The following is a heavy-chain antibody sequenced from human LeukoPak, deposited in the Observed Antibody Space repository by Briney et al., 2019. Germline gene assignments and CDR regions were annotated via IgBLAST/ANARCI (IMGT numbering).Heavy chain of an antibody. Sequence: ASVKVSCKASGYTFTSYYMHWVRQAPGQGLEWMGIINPSGGSTSYAQKFQGRVTMTRDTSTSTVYMELNSLRAEDTAVYYCSRGPVAAADYWGQGTLVTVSS. J-gene: IGHJ4*02. CDR1: GYTFTSYY. V-gene: IGHV1-46*01. CDR2: INPSGGST. D-gene: IGHD6-13*01. CDR3: SRGPVAAADY.